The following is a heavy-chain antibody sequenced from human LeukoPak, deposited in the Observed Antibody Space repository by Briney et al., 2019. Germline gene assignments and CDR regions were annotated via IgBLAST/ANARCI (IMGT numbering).Heavy chain of an antibody. CDR3: ARDRLGVALAGTDY. D-gene: IGHD6-19*01. V-gene: IGHV1-46*01. Sequence: ASVKVSCKASGYTFTSYYMHWVRQAPGHGLEWMGIINPSGGSTSYAQKFQGRVTMTRDTYTSTVYMELSSLRSEDTDVYYCARDRLGVALAGTDYWGQGTLVTVSS. J-gene: IGHJ4*02. CDR2: INPSGGST. CDR1: GYTFTSYY.